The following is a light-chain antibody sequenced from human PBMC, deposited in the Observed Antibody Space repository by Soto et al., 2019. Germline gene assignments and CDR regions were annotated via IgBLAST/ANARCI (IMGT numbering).Light chain of an antibody. CDR3: TSYVGSNIVV. V-gene: IGLV2-8*01. CDR2: EVT. CDR1: SSDVGGYNY. Sequence: QSALTQPPSASGSPGQSVTISCTGTSSDVGGYNYVSWYQQHPGKAPKLMIYEVTKRPSGVPDRFSGSKSGNTASLTVSGLQTEDEADYYCTSYVGSNIVVFGGGTQLTVL. J-gene: IGLJ2*01.